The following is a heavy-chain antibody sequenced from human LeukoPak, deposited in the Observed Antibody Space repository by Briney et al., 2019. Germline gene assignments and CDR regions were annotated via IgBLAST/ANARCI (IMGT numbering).Heavy chain of an antibody. J-gene: IGHJ4*02. V-gene: IGHV3-74*01. CDR2: GSSDGSTT. CDR1: GFTFSTYW. D-gene: IGHD2-15*01. Sequence: GGSLRLSCAASGFTFSTYWMQWVRQAPGKGLEWVSRGSSDGSTTTYADSVKGRFTISRDNGKNTLYLQMNSLRAEDTAVYYCARDAGGPGSLIDYWGQGTLVTVSS. CDR3: ARDAGGPGSLIDY.